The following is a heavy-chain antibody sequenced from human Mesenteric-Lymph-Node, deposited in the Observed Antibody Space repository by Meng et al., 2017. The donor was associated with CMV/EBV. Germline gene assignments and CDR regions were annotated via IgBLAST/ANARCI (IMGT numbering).Heavy chain of an antibody. CDR2: MNPNSGNT. D-gene: IGHD3-10*01. Sequence: ASVKVSCKASGYTFTSYDINWVRQATGQGLEWMGWMNPNSGNTGYAQKFQGRVTMTRNTSISTAYMELSSLRSEDTAVYYCARDRITMVRGEGYYYYYGMDVWGQGTTVTVSS. CDR1: GYTFTSYD. J-gene: IGHJ6*02. CDR3: ARDRITMVRGEGYYYYYGMDV. V-gene: IGHV1-8*01.